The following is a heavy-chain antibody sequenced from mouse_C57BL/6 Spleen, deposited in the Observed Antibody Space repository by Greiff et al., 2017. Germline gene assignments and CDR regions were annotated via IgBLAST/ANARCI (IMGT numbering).Heavy chain of an antibody. Sequence: EVMLVESGAELVKPGASVKLSCTASGFNIKAYSMHWVKQRTEQGLAWIGRIDPEDGETTYAPKFQGKATITADTSSNTAYLQLSSLTSEDTAVYYWAKGYFDYGGQGTTLTVSS. V-gene: IGHV14-2*01. CDR2: IDPEDGET. J-gene: IGHJ2*01. CDR1: GFNIKAYS. CDR3: AKGYFDY.